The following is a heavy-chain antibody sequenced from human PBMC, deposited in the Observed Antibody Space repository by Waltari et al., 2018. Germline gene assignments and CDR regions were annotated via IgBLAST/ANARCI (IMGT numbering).Heavy chain of an antibody. CDR1: GYSISSGYY. Sequence: QVQLQESGPGLVKPSETLSLTCAVSGYSISSGYYWGWIRQPPGKGLEWIGSIYHSGSTYYNPSVKSRVTISVDTSKNQFSLKLSSVTAADTAVYYCARHPSPQNWFDPWGQGTLVTVSS. V-gene: IGHV4-38-2*01. CDR3: ARHPSPQNWFDP. J-gene: IGHJ5*02. CDR2: IYHSGST.